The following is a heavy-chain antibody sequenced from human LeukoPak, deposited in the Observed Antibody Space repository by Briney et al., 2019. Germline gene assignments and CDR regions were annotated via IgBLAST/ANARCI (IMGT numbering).Heavy chain of an antibody. CDR2: IIPVFGTA. D-gene: IGHD1-7*01. J-gene: IGHJ6*03. Sequence: SVKVSCKASGGTFSSYAISWVRQAPGQGLEWMGGIIPVFGTANYAQKFQGRVTITTDESTSTAYMELSSLRSEDTAVYYCARAQLELRLYYYYYYMDVWGKGTTVTVSS. CDR1: GGTFSSYA. CDR3: ARAQLELRLYYYYYYMDV. V-gene: IGHV1-69*05.